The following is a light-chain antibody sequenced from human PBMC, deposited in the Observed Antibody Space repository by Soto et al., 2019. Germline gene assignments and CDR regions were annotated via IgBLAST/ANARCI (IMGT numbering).Light chain of an antibody. CDR3: HSYTSSSTYV. V-gene: IGLV2-14*01. CDR2: EVS. Sequence: QSALAQPASVSGSPGQSITISCTGTSSDVGGYKYVSWYQQHPGKAPKLMIYEVSNRPSGISNRFSGSKSGNTASLTISGLQAGDEADYYCHSYTSSSTYVFGTGTKGTAL. J-gene: IGLJ1*01. CDR1: SSDVGGYKY.